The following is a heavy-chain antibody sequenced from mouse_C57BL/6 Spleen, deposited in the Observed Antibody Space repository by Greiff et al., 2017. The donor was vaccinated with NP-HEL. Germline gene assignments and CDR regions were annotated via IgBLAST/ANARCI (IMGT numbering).Heavy chain of an antibody. CDR2: IRNKANGYTT. CDR3: ARSSYYYGSIYFDY. D-gene: IGHD1-1*01. V-gene: IGHV7-3*01. CDR1: GFTFTDYY. J-gene: IGHJ2*01. Sequence: EVQRVESGGGLVQPGGSLSLSCAASGFTFTDYYMSWVRQPPGKALEWLGFIRNKANGYTTEYSASVKGRFTISRDNSQSILYLQMNALRAEDSATYYCARSSYYYGSIYFDYWGQGTTLTVSS.